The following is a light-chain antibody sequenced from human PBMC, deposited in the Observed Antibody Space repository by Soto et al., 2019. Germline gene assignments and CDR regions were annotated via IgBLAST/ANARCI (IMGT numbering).Light chain of an antibody. CDR1: SSNIGSNS. Sequence: QSVLTQPPSASGTPGQRVTIPCSGSSSNIGSNSVNWYQQLPGTAPKLVIHSNNQRPSGVPDRFSGSKSGTSASLAIGGLQSEDESVYYCATWDDSLNGNVFGTGTKVTVL. CDR2: SNN. CDR3: ATWDDSLNGNV. V-gene: IGLV1-44*01. J-gene: IGLJ1*01.